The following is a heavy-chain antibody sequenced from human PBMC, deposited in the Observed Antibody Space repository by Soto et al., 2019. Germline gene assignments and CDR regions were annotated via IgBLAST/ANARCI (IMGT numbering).Heavy chain of an antibody. V-gene: IGHV3-23*01. Sequence: EVQLLESGGGLVQPGGSLRPSCAASGFTFSSYAMSWVRQAPGKGLEWVSAISGSGGSTYYADSVKGRFTISRDNSKNTLYLQMNSLRAEDTAVYYCSKDRLAAAGTNYFDYWGQGTLVTVSS. CDR1: GFTFSSYA. D-gene: IGHD6-13*01. J-gene: IGHJ4*02. CDR3: SKDRLAAAGTNYFDY. CDR2: ISGSGGST.